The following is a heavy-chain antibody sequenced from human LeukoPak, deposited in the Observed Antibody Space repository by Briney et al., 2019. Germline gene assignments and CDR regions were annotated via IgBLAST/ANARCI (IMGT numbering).Heavy chain of an antibody. CDR3: ARRDESGDDAFDI. J-gene: IGHJ3*02. CDR2: IIPIFGTA. Sequence: ASVKVSCKASGGTFSSYAISWVRQAPGQGLEWMGGIIPIFGTANYAQKFQGRVTITADESTSTAYMELSSLRSEDTAVYYCARRDESGDDAFDIWGQGTMVTVSS. V-gene: IGHV1-69*13. D-gene: IGHD3-10*01. CDR1: GGTFSSYA.